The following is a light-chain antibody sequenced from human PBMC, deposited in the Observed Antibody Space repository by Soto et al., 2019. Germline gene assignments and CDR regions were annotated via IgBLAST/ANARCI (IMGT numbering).Light chain of an antibody. CDR2: GSI. CDR3: QSYDNSLSAYV. V-gene: IGLV1-40*01. Sequence: QSVLTQPPSLSGAPGQRVTISCTGSSSDIGAGSEVHWYQQLPGTAPKLLIFGSINRPSGVPDRFSGSKSATSASLAITGLQAEDEADYYCQSYDNSLSAYVFGTGTKLTVL. J-gene: IGLJ1*01. CDR1: SSDIGAGSE.